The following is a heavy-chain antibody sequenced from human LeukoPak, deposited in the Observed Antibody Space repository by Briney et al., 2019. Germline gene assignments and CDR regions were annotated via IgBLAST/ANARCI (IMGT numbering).Heavy chain of an antibody. V-gene: IGHV4-61*02. J-gene: IGHJ5*02. CDR3: ARGGRYNWNYSPLGFDP. D-gene: IGHD1-7*01. CDR2: IYTSGST. CDR1: GGSISSGSYY. Sequence: PSETLSLTCTVSGGSISSGSYYWSWIRQPAGKGLEWIGRIYTSGSTNYNPSLKSRVTTSVDTSKNQFSLKLSSVTAADTAVYYCARGGRYNWNYSPLGFDPWGQGTLVTVSS.